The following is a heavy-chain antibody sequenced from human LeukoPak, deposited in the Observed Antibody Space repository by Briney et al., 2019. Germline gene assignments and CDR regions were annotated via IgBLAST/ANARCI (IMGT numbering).Heavy chain of an antibody. J-gene: IGHJ4*02. V-gene: IGHV5-51*01. CDR1: GCSFTSYW. CDR3: GRRRGSVSYYMDPYFDY. CDR2: INPGDSDT. D-gene: IGHD3-10*01. Sequence: GESLKISCKGSGCSFTSYWIGWVRQMPGKGQEWMGIINPGDSDTRYSPSLQGQVTISADKSISTVYLQWSSLKASDTAMYYCGRRRGSVSYYMDPYFDYWGQGTLVTVSS.